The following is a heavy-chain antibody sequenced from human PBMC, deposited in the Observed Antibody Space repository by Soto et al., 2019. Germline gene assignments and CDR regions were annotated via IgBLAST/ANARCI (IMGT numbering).Heavy chain of an antibody. J-gene: IGHJ5*02. Sequence: QVQLVQSGAEVKKPGSSVKVSCRASGGTFSSYAISWVRQAPGQGLEWMGGIIPIFGTANYAQKFQGRVTITADESTSTAYMELSSLRSEDTAVYYCAITMVRGVIIRYNWFDPWGQGTLVTVSS. V-gene: IGHV1-69*01. CDR2: IIPIFGTA. CDR1: GGTFSSYA. CDR3: AITMVRGVIIRYNWFDP. D-gene: IGHD3-10*01.